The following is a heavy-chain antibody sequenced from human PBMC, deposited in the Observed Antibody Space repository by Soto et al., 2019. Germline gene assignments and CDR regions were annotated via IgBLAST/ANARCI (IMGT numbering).Heavy chain of an antibody. CDR1: GGTFSSYA. Sequence: QVQLVQSGAEVKKPGSSVKVSCKASGGTFSSYAISWVRQAPGQGLEWMGGIIPIFNTANYAQKFQGRVTITADESTSTAYMELSSLRSEDTAVYYCARYGIVVVHPSPGRYYYYGMDVWGQGTTVTVSS. D-gene: IGHD2-2*01. V-gene: IGHV1-69*01. CDR3: ARYGIVVVHPSPGRYYYYGMDV. J-gene: IGHJ6*02. CDR2: IIPIFNTA.